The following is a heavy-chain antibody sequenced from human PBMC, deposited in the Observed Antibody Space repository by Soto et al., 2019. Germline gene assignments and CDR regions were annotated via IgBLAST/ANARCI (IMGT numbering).Heavy chain of an antibody. Sequence: QITLKESGPTLVKPTQPLTLTCTFSGFSFTTYGVGVGWIRQAPGKAPEWLALIYWDDQKTFRSSLESRLTITNDTSKDQVVLTITNMDPVDTATYYCKKKGQYHDSSACGRDCYMDVWGKGTTVTVSS. CDR1: GFSFTTYGVG. J-gene: IGHJ6*04. D-gene: IGHD2-2*01. CDR2: IYWDDQK. CDR3: KKKGQYHDSSACGRDCYMDV. V-gene: IGHV2-5*02.